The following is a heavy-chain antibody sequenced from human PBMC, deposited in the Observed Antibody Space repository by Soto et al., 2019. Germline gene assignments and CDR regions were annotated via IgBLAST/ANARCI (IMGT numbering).Heavy chain of an antibody. CDR3: AKEVSLGSTVGLGY. Sequence: EVQLLESGGDLVQPGGSLRLSCAASGFPFSLFAMSWVRQSPGKGLEGVSTISGSGGSTYYADAVKGRFNSSRDNSMETLYLQLKSLRVEDTARYYCAKEVSLGSTVGLGYWGQGSLVTVSS. CDR2: ISGSGGST. J-gene: IGHJ4*02. D-gene: IGHD7-27*01. CDR1: GFPFSLFA. V-gene: IGHV3-23*01.